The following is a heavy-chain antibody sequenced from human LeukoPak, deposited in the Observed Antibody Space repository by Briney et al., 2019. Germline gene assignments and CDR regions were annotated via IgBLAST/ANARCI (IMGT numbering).Heavy chain of an antibody. CDR2: ISGSGGST. D-gene: IGHD3-22*01. J-gene: IGHJ4*02. Sequence: ETLSLTCTVSGGSISSYYWSWVRQAPGKGLVWVSAISGSGGSTYYADSVKGRFTISRDNSKNTLYLQMNSLRAEDTAVYYCAKDAGLSYDSSGYFHYWGQGTLVTVSS. CDR3: AKDAGLSYDSSGYFHY. V-gene: IGHV3-23*01. CDR1: GGSISSYY.